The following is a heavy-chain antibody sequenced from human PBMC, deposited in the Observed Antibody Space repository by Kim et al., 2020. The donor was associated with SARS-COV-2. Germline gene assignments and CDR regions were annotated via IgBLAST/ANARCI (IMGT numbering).Heavy chain of an antibody. V-gene: IGHV1-3*01. CDR2: INADSGYT. CDR1: GYTFTNYG. CDR3: ARPMTTAYYTMQY. J-gene: IGHJ4*02. D-gene: IGHD3-9*01. Sequence: ASVKVSCTASGYTFTNYGLHWVRQAPGQRLEWMGRINADSGYTKYAQKFQDRVTITRDTSASTVYMELSSLTSEDAAVYYCARPMTTAYYTMQYWGQGTLVTVSS.